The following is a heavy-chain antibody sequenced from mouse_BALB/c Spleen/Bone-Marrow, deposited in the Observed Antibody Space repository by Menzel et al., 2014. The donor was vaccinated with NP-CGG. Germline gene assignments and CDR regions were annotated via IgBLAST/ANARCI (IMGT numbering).Heavy chain of an antibody. Sequence: EVKLVESGPGLVKPSQTVSLTCTVTGISITTGNYRWSWIRQFPGNKLEWIGYIYYSGTITYNPSLTSRTTITRDTSXNQFFLEMNSLTAEDTASDYCARYDGYYFDYWGQGTTLTVSS. V-gene: IGHV3-5*02. CDR1: GISITTGNYR. CDR2: IYYSGTI. CDR3: ARYDGYYFDY. D-gene: IGHD2-3*01. J-gene: IGHJ2*01.